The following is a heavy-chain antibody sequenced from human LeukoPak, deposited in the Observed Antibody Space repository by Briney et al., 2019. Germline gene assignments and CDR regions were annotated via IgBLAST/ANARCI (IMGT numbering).Heavy chain of an antibody. Sequence: GGSLRLSCAASGYAFSSHGLTWVRQAPGKGLEWVSTINGPGDNPYYAETVKGRFTISRDNSKNTLYLQMHSLRAEDTGIYYCAKVSVCYGCYLDFWGQGTLVSVS. J-gene: IGHJ4*02. CDR1: GYAFSSHG. V-gene: IGHV3-23*01. CDR3: AKVSVCYGCYLDF. D-gene: IGHD3-16*01. CDR2: INGPGDNP.